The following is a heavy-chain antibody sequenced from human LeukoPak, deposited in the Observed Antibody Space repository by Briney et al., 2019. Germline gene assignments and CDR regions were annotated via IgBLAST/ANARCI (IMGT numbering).Heavy chain of an antibody. CDR1: GFTFSSYA. Sequence: GRSLRLSCAASGFTFSSYAMHWVRQAPGKGLEWVAVISYDGSNKYYADSVKGRFTISRDNSKNTLYLQMNSLRAEDTAVYYCARDGQDIVVVPAAPGHDYYYYYMDVWGKGTTVTVSS. V-gene: IGHV3-30*01. D-gene: IGHD2-2*01. J-gene: IGHJ6*03. CDR3: ARDGQDIVVVPAAPGHDYYYYYMDV. CDR2: ISYDGSNK.